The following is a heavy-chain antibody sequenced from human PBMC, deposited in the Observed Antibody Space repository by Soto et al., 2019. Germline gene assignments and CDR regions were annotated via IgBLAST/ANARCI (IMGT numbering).Heavy chain of an antibody. CDR3: ARDPDIVATTSYFDY. J-gene: IGHJ4*02. CDR1: GFTFSSYG. CDR2: IWYDGSNK. V-gene: IGHV3-33*01. D-gene: IGHD5-12*01. Sequence: GGSLRLSCAASGFTFSSYGMHWVRQAPGKGLEWVAVIWYDGSNKYYADSVKGRFTISRDNSKNTLYLQMNSLRAEDTAVYYCARDPDIVATTSYFDYWGQGTLVTVSS.